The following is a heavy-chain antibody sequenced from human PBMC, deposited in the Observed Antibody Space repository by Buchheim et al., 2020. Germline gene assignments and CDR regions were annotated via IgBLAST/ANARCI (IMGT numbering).Heavy chain of an antibody. CDR1: GFAFSRYS. V-gene: IGHV3-21*04. CDR3: AKDGGGYSYGSYFDY. Sequence: EVQLLESGGGLVQPGGSLRLSCAASGFAFSRYSMNWVRQAPGKGLEWVSSISRINKIYYSDSVKGRFTISRDNSKNTLYLQMNSLRAEDTAVYYCAKDGGGYSYGSYFDYWGQGTL. CDR2: ISRINKI. J-gene: IGHJ4*02. D-gene: IGHD5-18*01.